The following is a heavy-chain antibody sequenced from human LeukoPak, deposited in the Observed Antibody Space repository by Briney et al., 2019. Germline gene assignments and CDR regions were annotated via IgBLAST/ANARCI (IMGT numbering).Heavy chain of an antibody. Sequence: SETLSLTCAVSGGSISSGGYSWSWIRQPPGKGLEWIGYIYHSGSTNYNPSLKSRVTISVDTSKNQFSLKLSSVTAADTAVYYCARGEEIAAAGTDFDYWGQGTLVTVSS. CDR2: IYHSGST. V-gene: IGHV4-30-2*01. J-gene: IGHJ4*02. CDR3: ARGEEIAAAGTDFDY. CDR1: GGSISSGGYS. D-gene: IGHD6-13*01.